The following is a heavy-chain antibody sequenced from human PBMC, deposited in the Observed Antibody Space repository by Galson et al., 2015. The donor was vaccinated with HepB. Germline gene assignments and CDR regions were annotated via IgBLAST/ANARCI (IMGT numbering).Heavy chain of an antibody. CDR3: TTVRWPTADDAFDI. CDR1: GFTFSNAW. Sequence: FLRLSCAASGFTFSNAWMSWVRQAPGKGLEWVGRIKSDTDGGTTDYAAPVKGRFTISRDGLKNTLYLQMNSLRTEDTAVYYCTTVRWPTADDAFDIWGQGTMVTVSS. V-gene: IGHV3-15*01. J-gene: IGHJ3*02. CDR2: IKSDTDGGTT. D-gene: IGHD4-23*01.